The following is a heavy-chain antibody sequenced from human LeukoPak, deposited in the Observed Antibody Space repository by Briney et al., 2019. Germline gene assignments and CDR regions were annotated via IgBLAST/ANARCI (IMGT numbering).Heavy chain of an antibody. D-gene: IGHD2-2*01. V-gene: IGHV4-30-4*08. J-gene: IGHJ6*03. CDR3: ARASSTASYYYYMDV. CDR2: IYYSGST. Sequence: PSETLSLTCTVSGDSISSGNYWGWIRQPPGKGLEWIGYIYYSGSTYYNPSLKSRVTISVDTSKNQFSLKLSSVTAADTAVYYCARASSTASYYYYMDVWGKGTPVPVS. CDR1: GDSISSGNY.